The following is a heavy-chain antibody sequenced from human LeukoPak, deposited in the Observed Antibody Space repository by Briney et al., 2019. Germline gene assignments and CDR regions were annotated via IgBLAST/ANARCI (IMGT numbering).Heavy chain of an antibody. CDR3: ARAALGYCSSTSCYGDY. CDR1: GFTFDDYG. CDR2: INWNGGST. Sequence: GGSLRLSCAASGFTFDDYGMSWVRQAPGKWLEWVSGINWNGGSTGYADSVKGRFTISRDNAKNSLYLQMNSLRAEDTALYYCARAALGYCSSTSCYGDYWGQGTLVTVSS. V-gene: IGHV3-20*04. J-gene: IGHJ4*02. D-gene: IGHD2-2*01.